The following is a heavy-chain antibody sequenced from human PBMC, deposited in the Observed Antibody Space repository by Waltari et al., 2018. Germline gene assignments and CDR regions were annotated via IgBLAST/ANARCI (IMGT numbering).Heavy chain of an antibody. CDR1: GVSITTTRHY. V-gene: IGHV4-39*01. CDR2: MSYSGAT. Sequence: QLQLQESGPGLVKPSETLSLTCSVSGVSITTTRHYWGWIRQPPGQGLAWIGTMSYSGATYSSPSLKGRVTISRDTSKNQLSLRLGSVTAADTAVYYCATYIGASVGTAAYDVWGQGTMVTVSA. D-gene: IGHD5-12*01. J-gene: IGHJ3*01. CDR3: ATYIGASVGTAAYDV.